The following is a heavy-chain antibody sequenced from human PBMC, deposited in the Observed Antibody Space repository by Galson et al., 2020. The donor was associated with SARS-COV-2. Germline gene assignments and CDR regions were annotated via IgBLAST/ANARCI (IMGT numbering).Heavy chain of an antibody. Sequence: GGSLRLSCAASGFNFRTYAMTWVRQAPGKGLEWVSAITGSGDSTFYADSVKGRFTISRDNSKNTLYLQMHSLRADDTAVYYCAKDGHSSSAYYDHMDVWGKGTTVTVSS. CDR1: GFNFRTYA. V-gene: IGHV3-23*01. CDR2: ITGSGDST. CDR3: AKDGHSSSAYYDHMDV. D-gene: IGHD6-6*01. J-gene: IGHJ6*03.